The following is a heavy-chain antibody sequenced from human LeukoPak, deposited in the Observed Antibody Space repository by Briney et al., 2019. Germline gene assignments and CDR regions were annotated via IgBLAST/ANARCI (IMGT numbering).Heavy chain of an antibody. D-gene: IGHD3-22*01. J-gene: IGHJ4*02. Sequence: ASVKVSCKASGYTFTGYYMHWVRQAPGQGLEWMGRINPNSGGTNYAQKFQGRVTMTRDTSISTAYMELSRLRSDDTAVYYCARRPFYDSNGYYYVELDYWGQGTLVTVSS. CDR1: GYTFTGYY. V-gene: IGHV1-2*06. CDR2: INPNSGGT. CDR3: ARRPFYDSNGYYYVELDY.